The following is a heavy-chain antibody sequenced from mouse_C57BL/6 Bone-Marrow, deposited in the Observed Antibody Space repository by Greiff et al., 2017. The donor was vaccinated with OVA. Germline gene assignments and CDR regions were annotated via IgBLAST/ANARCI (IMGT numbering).Heavy chain of an antibody. V-gene: IGHV3-6*01. CDR2: ISYDGSN. CDR1: GYSITSGYY. J-gene: IGHJ3*01. CDR3: ARDLDYDGYRGFAY. D-gene: IGHD2-3*01. Sequence: EVKLQESGPGLVKPSQSLSLTCSVTGYSITSGYYWNWIRQFPGNKLEWMGYISYDGSNNYNPSLKNRISITRDTSKNQFFLKLNSVTTEDTATYYCARDLDYDGYRGFAYWGQGTLVTVSA.